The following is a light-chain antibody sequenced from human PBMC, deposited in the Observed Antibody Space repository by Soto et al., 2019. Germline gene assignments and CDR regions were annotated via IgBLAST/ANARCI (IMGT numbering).Light chain of an antibody. V-gene: IGKV3-20*01. J-gene: IGKJ2*01. CDR1: QSVSSSY. CDR2: GAS. CDR3: QQYVNWPPRHT. Sequence: EIVLTQSPGTLSLSPGERATLSCRASQSVSSSYLAWYQQKPGQAPRLLIYGASSRATGIPDRFSGSGSGTDFTLTISSLQSEDFAIYYCQQYVNWPPRHTFGQGTKLEF.